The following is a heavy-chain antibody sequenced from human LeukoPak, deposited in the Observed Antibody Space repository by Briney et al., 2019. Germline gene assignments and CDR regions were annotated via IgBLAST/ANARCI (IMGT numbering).Heavy chain of an antibody. CDR3: ARGRRGGNAWYFDL. D-gene: IGHD4-23*01. CDR2: MNPNSGNT. Sequence: GASVKVSGKASGYTFTSYGISWVRQAPGQGLEWMGWMNPNSGNTGYAQKFQGRVTMTRNTSISTAYMELSSLRSEDTAVYYCARGRRGGNAWYFDLWGRGTLVTVSS. J-gene: IGHJ2*01. CDR1: GYTFTSYG. V-gene: IGHV1-8*02.